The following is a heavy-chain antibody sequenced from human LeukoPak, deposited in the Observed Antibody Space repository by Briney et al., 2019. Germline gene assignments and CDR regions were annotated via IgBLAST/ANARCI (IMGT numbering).Heavy chain of an antibody. J-gene: IGHJ5*02. Sequence: GGSLRLSCAASGFTFSSYSMNWVRQAPGKGLEWVSYISSSSSTIYYADSVKGRFTISRDNAKNSLYLQMNSLRAEDTAVYYCARGTRLAARPAWFDPWGQGTLVTVSS. CDR1: GFTFSSYS. V-gene: IGHV3-48*04. CDR3: ARGTRLAARPAWFDP. CDR2: ISSSSSTI. D-gene: IGHD6-6*01.